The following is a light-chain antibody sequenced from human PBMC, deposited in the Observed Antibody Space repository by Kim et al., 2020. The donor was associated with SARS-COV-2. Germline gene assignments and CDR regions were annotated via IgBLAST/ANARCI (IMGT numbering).Light chain of an antibody. Sequence: GQRVVISCSGSSSNIGGNSVNWYQHVPGTAPKLLIYNNYQRPSGVPDRFSGSKSGTSASLAISGLQSDDELDYYCATWDDSLNGPLFGGGTKLTVL. J-gene: IGLJ2*01. V-gene: IGLV1-44*01. CDR3: ATWDDSLNGPL. CDR2: NNY. CDR1: SSNIGGNS.